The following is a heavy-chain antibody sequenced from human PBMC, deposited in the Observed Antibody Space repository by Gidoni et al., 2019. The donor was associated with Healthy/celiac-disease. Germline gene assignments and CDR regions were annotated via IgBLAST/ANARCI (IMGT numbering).Heavy chain of an antibody. J-gene: IGHJ3*02. CDR2: ISSSSSYI. CDR3: ARFSAGSRAFDI. V-gene: IGHV3-21*01. D-gene: IGHD2-2*01. CDR1: GFPFSSYS. Sequence: EVQLVESGGGLVKPGGSLRLSCAASGFPFSSYSMNWVRQATGKGLEWVASISSSSSYIYYADSVKGRFTISRDNAKNSLYLQMNSLRAEDTAVYYCARFSAGSRAFDIWGQGTMVTVSS.